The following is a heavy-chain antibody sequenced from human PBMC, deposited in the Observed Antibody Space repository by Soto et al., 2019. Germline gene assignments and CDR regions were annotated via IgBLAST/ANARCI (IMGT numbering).Heavy chain of an antibody. CDR2: ISQVGRA. Sequence: ETQPLTYDVSGESYSGYFCNWLRQPPGKGLEWIGEISQVGRARYNPSLETRITISVDTSKTQFSLNLTSVTDADTAVYYCARGYGYFRQWVQGALVTVSS. D-gene: IGHD4-17*01. V-gene: IGHV4-34*01. CDR3: ARGYGYFRQ. J-gene: IGHJ4*02. CDR1: GESYSGYF.